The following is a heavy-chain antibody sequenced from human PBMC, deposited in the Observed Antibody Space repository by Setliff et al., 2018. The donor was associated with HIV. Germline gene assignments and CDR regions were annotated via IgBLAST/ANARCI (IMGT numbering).Heavy chain of an antibody. CDR3: AKVESYYDSSGPDY. D-gene: IGHD3-22*01. CDR1: GFTFNTYA. V-gene: IGHV3-23*01. CDR2: ISGSGSGT. Sequence: LRLSCAASGFTFNTYAMSWVRQAPGKGLEWVSVISGSGSGTFYANSVKGRFTISRDNAKNSLYLQMNSLRAEDTAVYYCAKVESYYDSSGPDYWGQGTLVTVSS. J-gene: IGHJ4*02.